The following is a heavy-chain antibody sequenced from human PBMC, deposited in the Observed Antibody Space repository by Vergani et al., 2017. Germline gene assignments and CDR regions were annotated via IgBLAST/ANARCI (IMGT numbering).Heavy chain of an antibody. D-gene: IGHD3-16*02. J-gene: IGHJ6*03. CDR3: ARASLRALVGYYYYMDV. Sequence: QLQLQESGSGLVKPSQTLSLTCAVSGDSITNGGFSWNWIRQPPGKGPEWIGYIFPSGNSDYNPSLKNRVSISLDKSKNQFSLCVNSVTAADTAVYFCARASLRALVGYYYYMDVWGKGKTVVVSS. CDR2: IFPSGNS. V-gene: IGHV4-30-2*01. CDR1: GDSITNGGFS.